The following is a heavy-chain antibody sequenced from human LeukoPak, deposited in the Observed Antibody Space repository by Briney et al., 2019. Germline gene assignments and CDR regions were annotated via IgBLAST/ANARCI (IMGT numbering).Heavy chain of an antibody. V-gene: IGHV4-39*07. J-gene: IGHJ4*02. Sequence: SETLSLTCTVSGGSISSSSYYWGWIRQPPGKGLEWIGSIYYSGSTYYNPSLKSRVTISVDTSKNQSSLKLSSVTAADTAVYYCARSASSGWYPNYFDYWGQGTLVTVSS. D-gene: IGHD6-19*01. CDR3: ARSASSGWYPNYFDY. CDR2: IYYSGST. CDR1: GGSISSSSYY.